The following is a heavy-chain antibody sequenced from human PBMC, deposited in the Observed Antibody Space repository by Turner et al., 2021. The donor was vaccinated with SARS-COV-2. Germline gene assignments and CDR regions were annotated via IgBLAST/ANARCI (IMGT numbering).Heavy chain of an antibody. D-gene: IGHD4-4*01. J-gene: IGHJ3*02. Sequence: QVQLVQSGAEVKTPGASVTVSCKASVYTFTTYDINWVRQAAGQGLEWMGWMNPNSGHTDYAQKFQGRVTITRKTSISTVYMELSSLRSDDTAVYYCAGRDSNGYVGAFDMWGQGTMVTVSS. CDR3: AGRDSNGYVGAFDM. CDR1: VYTFTTYD. CDR2: MNPNSGHT. V-gene: IGHV1-8*03.